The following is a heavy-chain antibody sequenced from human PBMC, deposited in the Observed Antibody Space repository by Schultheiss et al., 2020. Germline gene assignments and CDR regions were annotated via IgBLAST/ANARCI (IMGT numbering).Heavy chain of an antibody. Sequence: GGSLRLSCAASGFTFSHAWMNWVRQAPGKGLEWVSAISGSGGSTYYADSVKGRFTISRDNSKNTLYLQMSSLRAEDTAVYYCVKDSITMVRGVISNAFDIWGQGTMVTVSS. CDR1: GFTFSHAW. CDR3: VKDSITMVRGVISNAFDI. D-gene: IGHD3-10*01. CDR2: ISGSGGST. V-gene: IGHV3-64D*08. J-gene: IGHJ3*02.